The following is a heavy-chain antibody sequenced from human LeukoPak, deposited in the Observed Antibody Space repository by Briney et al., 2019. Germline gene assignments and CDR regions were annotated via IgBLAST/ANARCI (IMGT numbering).Heavy chain of an antibody. V-gene: IGHV4-59*08. D-gene: IGHD1-1*01. J-gene: IGHJ6*02. CDR2: IFYSGST. CDR1: GGSISSYY. CDR3: ARVQLERHYYYCGRDV. Sequence: AETLSLTCTVSGGSISSYYWSWIRQPPGKGLEWLGYIFYSGSTNYNPSLKSRVTISVDTSKNQFSLKLSSVTAADTAVYYCARVQLERHYYYCGRDVWGQGTTVTVSS.